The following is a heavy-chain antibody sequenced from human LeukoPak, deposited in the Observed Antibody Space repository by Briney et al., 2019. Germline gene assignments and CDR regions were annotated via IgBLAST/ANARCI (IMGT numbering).Heavy chain of an antibody. Sequence: GGSLRLSCAASGFTFSNYGMHWVRQPPGKGLEWVVVISHDGSNNNYADSVNGRFTIPRDNSKNTLYLQMNSLRPEETAVYYCAKVRVGTAHFDYWGQGTLVTVSS. J-gene: IGHJ4*02. D-gene: IGHD2-15*01. CDR1: GFTFSNYG. CDR2: ISHDGSNN. V-gene: IGHV3-30*18. CDR3: AKVRVGTAHFDY.